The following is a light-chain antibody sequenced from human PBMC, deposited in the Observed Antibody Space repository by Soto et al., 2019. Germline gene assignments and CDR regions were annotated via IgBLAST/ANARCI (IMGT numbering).Light chain of an antibody. CDR2: DVS. CDR1: SSDVGDYDY. Sequence: QSVLTQPRSVSGSPGQSVTISCTGTSSDVGDYDYVSWYQQRPGRAPKLMIYDVSERPSGIPDRFSGSKSGNTASLTISGLQAEDEADYYCCSYAGSYSFVFGTGTKLTVL. J-gene: IGLJ1*01. V-gene: IGLV2-11*01. CDR3: CSYAGSYSFV.